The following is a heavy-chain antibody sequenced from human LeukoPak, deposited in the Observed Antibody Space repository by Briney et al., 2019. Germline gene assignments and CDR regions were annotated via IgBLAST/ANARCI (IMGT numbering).Heavy chain of an antibody. CDR3: ARAYYYGSGSYYNR. CDR2: IYYSGST. D-gene: IGHD3-10*01. J-gene: IGHJ4*02. Sequence: SSETLSLTCTVSGGSISSYYWSWIRQSPGKGLEWIGYIYYSGSTNYNPSLKSRVTISVDTSKNQFSLKLSSVTAADTAVYYCARAYYYGSGSYYNRWGQGTLVTVSS. CDR1: GGSISSYY. V-gene: IGHV4-59*01.